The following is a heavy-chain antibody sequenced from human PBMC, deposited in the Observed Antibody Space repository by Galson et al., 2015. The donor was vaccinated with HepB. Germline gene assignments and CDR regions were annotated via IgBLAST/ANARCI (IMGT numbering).Heavy chain of an antibody. CDR1: GGSINTYY. V-gene: IGHV4-4*07. CDR3: ARGRGYSNGPTHFYYYGLDV. Sequence: ETLSLTCTVSGGSINTYYWNWIRQPAGKGLEGIGRIYNSGRTNYNPSLKSRVSMSVDSSKKQFSLKLDSVTAADTAVYYCARGRGYSNGPTHFYYYGLDVWGQGTTVTVSS. CDR2: IYNSGRT. J-gene: IGHJ6*02. D-gene: IGHD5-18*01.